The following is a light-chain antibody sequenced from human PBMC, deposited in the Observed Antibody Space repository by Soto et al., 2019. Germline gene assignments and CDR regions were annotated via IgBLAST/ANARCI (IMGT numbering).Light chain of an antibody. Sequence: DIVLTQSPGTLSLSPGERATLSCSASQSVGSIYLAWYQQKPGQAPRLLIHGASNRASGIPDRFSGSGSGTDFTLTISRLEPEDFAVYYCQQYGGSPRTFGQGTKVDI. V-gene: IGKV3-20*01. CDR2: GAS. CDR1: QSVGSIY. CDR3: QQYGGSPRT. J-gene: IGKJ1*01.